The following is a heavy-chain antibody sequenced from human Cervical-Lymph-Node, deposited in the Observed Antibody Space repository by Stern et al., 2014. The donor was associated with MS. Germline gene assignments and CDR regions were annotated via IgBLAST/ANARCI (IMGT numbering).Heavy chain of an antibody. V-gene: IGHV5-51*01. D-gene: IGHD4-17*01. CDR1: GYIFTNYW. J-gene: IGHJ4*02. CDR2: IFPADSDP. CDR3: ARHEEGGTVLTD. Sequence: EVQLVESGAEVKKPGESLRISCQASGYIFTNYWIGWVRQMPGKGLEWMGIIFPADSDPRYSPSFQGQVTISADRSISTAYLHWSSLKASDTAMYFCARHEEGGTVLTDWGQGTLITVSS.